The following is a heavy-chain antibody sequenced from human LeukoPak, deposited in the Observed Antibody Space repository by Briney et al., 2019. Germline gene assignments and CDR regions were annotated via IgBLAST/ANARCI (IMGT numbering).Heavy chain of an antibody. CDR3: AGLEGRYSTDWFYFFDY. CDR1: GGSISSLNL. CDR2: MYLGGTT. D-gene: IGHD6-19*01. J-gene: IGHJ4*02. Sequence: SGTLSLTCIVSGGSISSLNLWSWIRQPPGKGLEWIGEMYLGGTTNFNPSLKSRVTILIDKSKNQLSLQLTSVTAADTAVYYCAGLEGRYSTDWFYFFDYWGQGALVTVSS. V-gene: IGHV4-4*02.